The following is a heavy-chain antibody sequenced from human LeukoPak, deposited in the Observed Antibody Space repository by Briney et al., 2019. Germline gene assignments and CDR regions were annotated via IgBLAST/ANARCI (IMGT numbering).Heavy chain of an antibody. CDR3: ARQSRGFGYTPIDY. V-gene: IGHV4-4*02. J-gene: IGHJ4*02. D-gene: IGHD1-1*01. CDR1: GGSISSSNW. Sequence: TSETLSLTCAVSGGSISSSNWWSWVRQPPGKGLEWIGEIYHSGSTNYNPSLKSRVTISVDKSKNQFSLKLSSVTAADTVVYYCARQSRGFGYTPIDYWGQGTLVTVSS. CDR2: IYHSGST.